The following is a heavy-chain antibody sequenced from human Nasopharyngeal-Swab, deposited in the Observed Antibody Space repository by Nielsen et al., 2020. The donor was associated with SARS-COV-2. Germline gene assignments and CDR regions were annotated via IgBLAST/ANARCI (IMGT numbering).Heavy chain of an antibody. J-gene: IGHJ3*02. CDR1: GGSISSYY. V-gene: IGHV4-59*01. Sequence: SETLSLTCTVSGGSISSYYWSWIRQPPGKGLEWIGYIYYSGSTNYNPSLKSRVTISVDTSKNQFSLKLSSVTAADTAVYYCAREGDSSGAFDIWGQGTMVTVSS. CDR2: IYYSGST. CDR3: AREGDSSGAFDI. D-gene: IGHD3-22*01.